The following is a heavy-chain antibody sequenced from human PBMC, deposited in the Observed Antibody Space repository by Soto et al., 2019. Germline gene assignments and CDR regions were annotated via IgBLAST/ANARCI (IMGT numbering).Heavy chain of an antibody. CDR2: INPSGGST. D-gene: IGHD4-4*01. CDR1: GYTFTSYY. CDR3: ARDGSTVTTSYYYGMDV. V-gene: IGHV1-46*01. Sequence: ASVKVSCKASGYTFTSYYMHWVRQAPGQGLEWMGIINPSGGSTSYAQKFQGRVTMTRDTSTSTAYMELSSLRSEDTAVYYCARDGSTVTTSYYYGMDVWGQGTTVTVSS. J-gene: IGHJ6*02.